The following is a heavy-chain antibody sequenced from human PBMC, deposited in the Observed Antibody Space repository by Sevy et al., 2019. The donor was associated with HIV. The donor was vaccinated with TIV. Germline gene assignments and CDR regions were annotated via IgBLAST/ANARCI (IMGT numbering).Heavy chain of an antibody. D-gene: IGHD3-10*01. V-gene: IGHV3-21*01. Sequence: GGSLRLSCVGSEFTFNDDFMTGVRQAPGKGLEWVSSISSRSTYIYYADSVKGRFTISRDNAKNSMFLQMNSLRPEDTAVYYCARDRDDYASGRRHPYYYYHGMDVWGQGTTVTVSS. CDR1: EFTFNDDF. J-gene: IGHJ6*02. CDR3: ARDRDDYASGRRHPYYYYHGMDV. CDR2: ISSRSTYI.